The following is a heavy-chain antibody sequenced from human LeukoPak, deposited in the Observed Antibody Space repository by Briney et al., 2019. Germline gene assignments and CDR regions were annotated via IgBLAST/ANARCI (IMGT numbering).Heavy chain of an antibody. CDR1: GFTVSSNY. V-gene: IGHV3-53*01. CDR2: IYSGGST. D-gene: IGHD3-3*01. CDR3: ARGLQYYDFWSGYSPNYYYYCGMDV. J-gene: IGHJ6*02. Sequence: GGSLRLSCAASGFTVSSNYMSWVRQAPGKGLEWVSVIYSGGSTYYADSVKGRFTISRDNSKNTLYLQMNGLRAEDTAVYYCARGLQYYDFWSGYSPNYYYYCGMDVWGQGTTVTVSS.